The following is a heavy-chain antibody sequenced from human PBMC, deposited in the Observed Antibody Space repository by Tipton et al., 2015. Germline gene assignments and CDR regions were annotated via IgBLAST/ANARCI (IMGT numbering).Heavy chain of an antibody. CDR2: IYTSGSA. V-gene: IGHV4-4*07. J-gene: IGHJ4*02. CDR1: GGSISRYY. D-gene: IGHD6-13*01. Sequence: TLSLTCTVSGGSISRYYWSWIRQPAGKGLEWIGRIYTSGSANYNPSLKSRITMSVDTSKNQFSLRVSSVTAADTAVYYCARGAGNSSTWDFDYWGQGSLVTVSS. CDR3: ARGAGNSSTWDFDY.